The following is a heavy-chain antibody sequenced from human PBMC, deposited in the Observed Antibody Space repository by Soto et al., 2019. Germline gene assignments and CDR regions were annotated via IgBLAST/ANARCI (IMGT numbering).Heavy chain of an antibody. V-gene: IGHV3-30-3*01. J-gene: IGHJ4*02. Sequence: GSLRLSCAASGFTFRNYAMHWVRQAPGKGLEWVATISYDGDNKYYADSVKGRFTISRDDSKNTLYLQMNSLRAEDTAVYYCARDRNLGIVVVPAAMEGFFDYWGQGTLVTVSS. CDR1: GFTFRNYA. D-gene: IGHD2-2*01. CDR2: ISYDGDNK. CDR3: ARDRNLGIVVVPAAMEGFFDY.